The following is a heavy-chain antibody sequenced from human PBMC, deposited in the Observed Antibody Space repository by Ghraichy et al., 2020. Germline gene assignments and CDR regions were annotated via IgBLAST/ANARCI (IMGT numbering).Heavy chain of an antibody. CDR3: AKEIGGNYFFDY. J-gene: IGHJ4*02. Sequence: VGSLRLSCAASGFTFSSHGMHWVRQAPGKGLEWVAAVWYDGSNTYYADSVKGRFTISRDNSKNTLYLQMNNLRPEDTAVYHCAKEIGGNYFFDYWGQGTLVTVSS. CDR2: VWYDGSNT. V-gene: IGHV3-33*06. D-gene: IGHD4-23*01. CDR1: GFTFSSHG.